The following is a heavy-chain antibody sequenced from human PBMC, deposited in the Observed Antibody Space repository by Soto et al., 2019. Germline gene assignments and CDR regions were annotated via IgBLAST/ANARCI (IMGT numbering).Heavy chain of an antibody. D-gene: IGHD3-22*01. J-gene: IGHJ6*02. CDR1: GDTFSSYA. CDR3: ARDGSGYRSRASPMDV. V-gene: IGHV1-69*01. CDR2: IIPIFGTA. Sequence: QVQLVQSGAEVKKPGSSVKVSCKASGDTFSSYAISWVRQAPGQGLEWMGGIIPIFGTANYAQKFQGRVTITADESMSTAYMELSSLRSEDTAVYYCARDGSGYRSRASPMDVWGQVTTVTVSS.